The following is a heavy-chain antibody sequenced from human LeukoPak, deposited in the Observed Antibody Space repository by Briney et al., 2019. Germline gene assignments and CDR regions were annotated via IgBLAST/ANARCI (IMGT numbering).Heavy chain of an antibody. J-gene: IGHJ4*02. Sequence: GGSLRLSCAGSGFIFENYGMSWVRQAPGKGLEWVSAIRGDALGTYYADSVKGRFTISRDNSKKTLYLQMNSLGVEDTAVYYCTTSRYFDWSLPVWGQGTLVTVSS. CDR1: GFIFENYG. D-gene: IGHD3-9*01. CDR2: IRGDALGT. CDR3: TTSRYFDWSLPV. V-gene: IGHV3-23*01.